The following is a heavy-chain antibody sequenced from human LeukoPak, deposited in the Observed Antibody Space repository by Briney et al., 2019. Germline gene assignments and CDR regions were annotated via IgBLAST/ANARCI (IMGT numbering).Heavy chain of an antibody. CDR2: IYHSGST. J-gene: IGHJ6*02. Sequence: SGTLSLTCAVSGGSISSSNWWSWVRQPPGKGLKWIGEIYHSGSTNYNPSLKSRVTISVDKSKNQFSLKLSSVTAADTAVYYCARGPYYYDSSGYYIPYYGMDVWGQGTTVTVSS. CDR1: GGSISSSNW. V-gene: IGHV4-4*02. CDR3: ARGPYYYDSSGYYIPYYGMDV. D-gene: IGHD3-22*01.